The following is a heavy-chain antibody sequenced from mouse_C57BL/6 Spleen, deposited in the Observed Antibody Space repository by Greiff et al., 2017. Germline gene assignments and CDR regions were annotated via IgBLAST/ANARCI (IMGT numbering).Heavy chain of an antibody. V-gene: IGHV6-3*01. J-gene: IGHJ1*03. CDR2: IRLKSDNYAT. D-gene: IGHD1-1*01. Sequence: EVKLLESGGGLVQPGGSMKLSCVASGFTFSNYWMNWVRQSPEKGLEWVAQIRLKSDNYATHYAESVKGRFTISRDDSKSSVYLQMNNLRAEDTGIYYCTKITTVVARYVDVWGTGTTVTVSS. CDR1: GFTFSNYW. CDR3: TKITTVVARYVDV.